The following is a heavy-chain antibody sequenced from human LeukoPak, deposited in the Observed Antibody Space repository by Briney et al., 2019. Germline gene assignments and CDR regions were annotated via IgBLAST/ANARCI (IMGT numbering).Heavy chain of an antibody. CDR2: ISSSSSYI. V-gene: IGHV3-21*05. CDR3: ARGYCSGGSCYGSGRNWFDP. J-gene: IGHJ5*02. Sequence: GGSLRLSCAASGFTFSSYSMNWVRQAPGKGLEWVSYISSSSSYIYYADSVKGRFTISRDNAKNSLYLQMNSLRAEDTAAYYCARGYCSGGSCYGSGRNWFDPWGQGTLVTVSS. CDR1: GFTFSSYS. D-gene: IGHD2-15*01.